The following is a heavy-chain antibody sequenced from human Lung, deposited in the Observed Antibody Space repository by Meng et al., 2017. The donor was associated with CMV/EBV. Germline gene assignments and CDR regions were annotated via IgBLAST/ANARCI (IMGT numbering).Heavy chain of an antibody. Sequence: SCAASGFTFRTSWMSWVRQAPGKGLEWVASIKQDGSEKYYVDSVKGRFTISRDNAKNSLYLQMNSLRAEDTAVYYCARTLRTPDYWGQGTLVTVSS. CDR1: GFTFRTSW. D-gene: IGHD5/OR15-5a*01. V-gene: IGHV3-7*01. CDR2: IKQDGSEK. CDR3: ARTLRTPDY. J-gene: IGHJ4*02.